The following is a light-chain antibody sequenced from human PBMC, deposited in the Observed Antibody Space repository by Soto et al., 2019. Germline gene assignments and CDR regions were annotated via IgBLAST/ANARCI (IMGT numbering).Light chain of an antibody. CDR1: QSVSSY. Sequence: EIVLTQSPATLSFSPGERATLSCRASQSVSSYLAWYQQKPGQAPRLLIYDASNRATGIPARFSGSGSGTDFTLTISSLEPEDFAVYYCQQRSNWIHTTFGGGTKVEIK. J-gene: IGKJ4*01. CDR3: QQRSNWIHTT. CDR2: DAS. V-gene: IGKV3-11*01.